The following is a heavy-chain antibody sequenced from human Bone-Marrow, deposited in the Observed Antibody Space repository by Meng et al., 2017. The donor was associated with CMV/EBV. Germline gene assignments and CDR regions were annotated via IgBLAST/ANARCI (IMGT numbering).Heavy chain of an antibody. CDR1: GFTFSTYN. J-gene: IGHJ4*02. D-gene: IGHD1-26*01. CDR3: ARDVKLMGAADY. CDR2: ISSSSSYI. V-gene: IGHV3-21*01. Sequence: GGSLRLSCAASGFTFSTYNMNWVRQAPGRGLEWVSSISSSSSYIYYADSVKGRFTISRDNAKNSLYLQMNSLRAEDTAVYYCARDVKLMGAADYWGQGTLVTVSS.